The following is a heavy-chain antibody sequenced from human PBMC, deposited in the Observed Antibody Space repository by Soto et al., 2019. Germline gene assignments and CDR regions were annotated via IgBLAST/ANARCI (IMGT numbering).Heavy chain of an antibody. Sequence: EVQLVESGGGLVQPGGSLRLSCATSGFIFGIYWMTWVRQAPGKGLEWVANIKQDASERYYVDSVKGRFTISRDNAKDSLYLQLNNLRADDTAVYYCARGIGVDVWGQGTTVTVSS. CDR2: IKQDASER. CDR1: GFIFGIYW. CDR3: ARGIGVDV. D-gene: IGHD3-10*01. J-gene: IGHJ6*02. V-gene: IGHV3-7*03.